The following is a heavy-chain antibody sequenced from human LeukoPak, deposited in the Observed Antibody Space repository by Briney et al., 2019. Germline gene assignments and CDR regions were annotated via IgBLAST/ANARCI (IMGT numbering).Heavy chain of an antibody. Sequence: GGSLRLSCAASGFTFSRNYMSWVRQAPGKGLEWVANINQDGSESNYIDSVKGRFTSSGDNAKNALYLQMNSLRVEDTAVYYCARDTDSRNWNGLFDHWGQGTLVTVSS. V-gene: IGHV3-7*01. D-gene: IGHD6-13*01. J-gene: IGHJ4*02. CDR2: INQDGSES. CDR3: ARDTDSRNWNGLFDH. CDR1: GFTFSRNY.